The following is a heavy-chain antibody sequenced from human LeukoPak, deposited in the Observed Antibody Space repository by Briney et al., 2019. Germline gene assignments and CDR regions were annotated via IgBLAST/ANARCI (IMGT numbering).Heavy chain of an antibody. D-gene: IGHD6-19*01. CDR2: ITTTSSPT. CDR1: GFTFSSYN. J-gene: IGHJ2*01. Sequence: GGSLGLSCAASGFTFSSYNMIWVRQAPGKGLEWISYITTTSSPTYYADSVKGRFTISRDNAKNSLYLQMNTLRADDTAVYFCARDSSGWYHGNWYFDLWGRGTLVTVSS. CDR3: ARDSSGWYHGNWYFDL. V-gene: IGHV3-48*01.